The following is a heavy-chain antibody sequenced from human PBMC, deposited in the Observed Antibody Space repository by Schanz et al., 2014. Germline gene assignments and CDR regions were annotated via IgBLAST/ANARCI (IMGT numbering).Heavy chain of an antibody. CDR2: VPFDGSQK. D-gene: IGHD2-2*01. CDR3: ARESSNDIVLVPGAVFDH. V-gene: IGHV3-30*04. Sequence: VHLLESGGGLVQPGGSLRLSCAASEFTFSSYALHWVRQAPGKGLEWVAFVPFDGSQKFYADSVKGRFTISRDNSKNTVYLQMNSLRPGDTAVYYCARESSNDIVLVPGAVFDHWGQGILVNGSS. CDR1: EFTFSSYA. J-gene: IGHJ4*02.